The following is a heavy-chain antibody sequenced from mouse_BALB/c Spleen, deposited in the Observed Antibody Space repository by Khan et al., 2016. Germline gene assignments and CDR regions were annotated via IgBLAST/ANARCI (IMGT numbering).Heavy chain of an antibody. V-gene: IGHV1-15*01. Sequence: QVQLQQSGAELVRPGASVKLSCKALGYTFTDYEMHWVKQTPVHGLEWIGVIHPGSGGIVNNQYFKGKATLTADTSSSTASMDLSGLTSEDAAVYYCTIRRNYDGYYVEMDYWGQGSSVTVSA. J-gene: IGHJ4*01. CDR1: GYTFTDYE. CDR3: TIRRNYDGYYVEMDY. D-gene: IGHD2-3*01. CDR2: IHPGSGGI.